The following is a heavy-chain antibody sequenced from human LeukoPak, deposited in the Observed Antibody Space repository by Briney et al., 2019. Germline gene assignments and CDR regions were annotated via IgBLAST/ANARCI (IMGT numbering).Heavy chain of an antibody. V-gene: IGHV4-59*01. Sequence: SETLSLTCTVSGGSISYYYWTWIRQSPGKGLEWIGQIYYTGSTYYNPSLGRRVTISLDTSRIQFSLILTSVTAADRAVYYCARGGTYNDILSFDPWGQGTLVTVSS. D-gene: IGHD3-9*01. CDR3: ARGGTYNDILSFDP. CDR2: IYYTGST. J-gene: IGHJ5*02. CDR1: GGSISYYY.